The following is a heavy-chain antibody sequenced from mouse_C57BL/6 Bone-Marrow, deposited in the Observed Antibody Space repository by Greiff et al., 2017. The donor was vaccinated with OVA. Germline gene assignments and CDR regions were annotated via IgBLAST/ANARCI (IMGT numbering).Heavy chain of an antibody. Sequence: VQLQQPGAELVKPGASVKLSCKASGYTFTSYCMQWVKQRPGQGLEWIGEIDPSDSYTNYNQKFKGKATLTVDTSSSTAYMQLSSLTSEDSAVYYCARVTTVAYAMDYWGQGTSVTVSS. CDR2: IDPSDSYT. D-gene: IGHD1-1*01. V-gene: IGHV1-50*01. CDR3: ARVTTVAYAMDY. J-gene: IGHJ4*01. CDR1: GYTFTSYC.